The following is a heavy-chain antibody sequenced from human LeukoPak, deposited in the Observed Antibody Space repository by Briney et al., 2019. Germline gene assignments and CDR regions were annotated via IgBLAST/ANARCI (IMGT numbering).Heavy chain of an antibody. V-gene: IGHV1-2*02. J-gene: IGHJ4*02. CDR2: INPNSGGT. CDR3: ARVEGYCSGGSCYYFDY. D-gene: IGHD2-15*01. Sequence: ASVKVSCKASGYTFTGYYMHWVRQAPGQGLEWMGWINPNSGGTNYAQKFQGRVTMTRDTSISTACMELSRLRSDDTAVYYCARVEGYCSGGSCYYFDYWGQGTLVTVSS. CDR1: GYTFTGYY.